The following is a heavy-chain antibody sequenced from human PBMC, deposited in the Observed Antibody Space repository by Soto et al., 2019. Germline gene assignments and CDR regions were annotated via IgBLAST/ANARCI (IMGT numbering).Heavy chain of an antibody. CDR3: ATDILDY. J-gene: IGHJ4*02. CDR1: GFNFSNYW. V-gene: IGHV3-7*05. Sequence: EVQLVESGGDLVPPGGSLRLSCVASGFNFSNYWMTWARQAPGKGLEWVANINQHGTEKFYVDSVEGRFSISRDNAYHSVYSQMNSLRAEDTAIYYCATDILDYWGQGTSVTVSS. CDR2: INQHGTEK.